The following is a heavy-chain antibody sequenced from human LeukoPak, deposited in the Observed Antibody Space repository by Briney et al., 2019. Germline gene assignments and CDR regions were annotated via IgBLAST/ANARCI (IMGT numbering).Heavy chain of an antibody. Sequence: KSSETLSLTCAVYGGSFSGYYWSWIRQPPGKGLEWIGEINHSGSTNYNPSLKSRVTISVDTSKNQFSLKLSSVTAADTAVYYCARPGLRRDGYNRLYYFDYWGQGTLVTVSS. V-gene: IGHV4-34*01. CDR2: INHSGST. CDR3: ARPGLRRDGYNRLYYFDY. J-gene: IGHJ4*02. D-gene: IGHD5-24*01. CDR1: GGSFSGYY.